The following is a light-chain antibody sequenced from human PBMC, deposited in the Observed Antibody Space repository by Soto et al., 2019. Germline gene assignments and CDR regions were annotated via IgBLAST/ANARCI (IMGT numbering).Light chain of an antibody. Sequence: EIVLTQSPGTLSLSPGERATVSCRASQSVSSSYLAWYQEKPGQAPRLLIHGASSRATGIPDRFSGSGSGTDFTLTISRLEPEDFAVYYCQQYGSSPLFTFGPGTKVDIK. V-gene: IGKV3-20*01. CDR2: GAS. J-gene: IGKJ3*01. CDR3: QQYGSSPLFT. CDR1: QSVSSSY.